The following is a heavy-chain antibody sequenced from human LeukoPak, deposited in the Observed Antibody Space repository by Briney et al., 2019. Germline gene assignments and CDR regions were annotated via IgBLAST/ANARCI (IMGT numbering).Heavy chain of an antibody. CDR3: VRSWGEDY. CDR2: IEGSGQYT. D-gene: IGHD3-16*01. Sequence: GGSLRLSCAASGSSFSDFYMTWIRQAPGKGLEWVSYIEGSGQYTKYADSVRGRFTISRDNAKNSLYLQMRSLRVEDTAVYYCVRSWGEDYWGQGTLVTVSS. V-gene: IGHV3-11*06. CDR1: GSSFSDFY. J-gene: IGHJ4*02.